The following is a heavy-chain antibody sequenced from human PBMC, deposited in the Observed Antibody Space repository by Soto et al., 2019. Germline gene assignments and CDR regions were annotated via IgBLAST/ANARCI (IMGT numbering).Heavy chain of an antibody. V-gene: IGHV4-59*01. D-gene: IGHD3-9*01. J-gene: IGHJ6*02. Sequence: SETLSLTCTVSGVTIISYYWSWIRQPTGKGLEWIGYIYYSGSTNYNPSLKSRVTISVDTSKNQFSLKLSSVTAADTAVYYCARGLRGGANFDWLLPAGYYYYGMDVWGQGTTVTVSS. CDR1: GVTIISYY. CDR3: ARGLRGGANFDWLLPAGYYYYGMDV. CDR2: IYYSGST.